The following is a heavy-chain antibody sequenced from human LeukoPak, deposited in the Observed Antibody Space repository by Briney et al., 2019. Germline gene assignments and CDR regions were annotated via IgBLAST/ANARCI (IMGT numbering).Heavy chain of an antibody. D-gene: IGHD1-1*01. J-gene: IGHJ4*02. Sequence: GGSLRLSCAASGFTFSDYWMHWIRQAPGKGLEWVSSISGSNSYIFYADSVKGRLTVSRDNAKDSLYLQMNSLRAEDTAVYYCARALTTLTYEGYWGQGTLVTVSS. CDR2: ISGSNSYI. V-gene: IGHV3-21*01. CDR3: ARALTTLTYEGY. CDR1: GFTFSDYW.